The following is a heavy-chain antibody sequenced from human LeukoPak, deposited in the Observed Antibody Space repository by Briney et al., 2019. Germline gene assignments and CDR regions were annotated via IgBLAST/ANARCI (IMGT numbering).Heavy chain of an antibody. D-gene: IGHD3-16*01. Sequence: ASVKVSCKASGGTFSSYAIGWVRQAPGQGLEWMGGIIPIFGTANYAQKFQGRVTITADESTSTAYMELSSLRSEDTAVYYCARVSLRRNYYYYYGMDVWGQGTTVTVSS. J-gene: IGHJ6*02. V-gene: IGHV1-69*13. CDR1: GGTFSSYA. CDR3: ARVSLRRNYYYYYGMDV. CDR2: IIPIFGTA.